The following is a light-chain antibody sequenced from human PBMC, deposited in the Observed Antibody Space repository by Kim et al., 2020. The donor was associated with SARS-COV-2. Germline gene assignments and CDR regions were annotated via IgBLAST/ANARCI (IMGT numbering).Light chain of an antibody. CDR1: QSISKL. V-gene: IGKV1-5*03. J-gene: IGKJ2*01. Sequence: IQITQSPSTLSASVGDRVTMTCRASQSISKLLAWYQQKPGKAPKLLIYWASSLESGVPSRFSGSGSGTEFSLTIAGLQPDDFATYYCQHYNTYPFFGQGTKLEI. CDR2: WAS. CDR3: QHYNTYPF.